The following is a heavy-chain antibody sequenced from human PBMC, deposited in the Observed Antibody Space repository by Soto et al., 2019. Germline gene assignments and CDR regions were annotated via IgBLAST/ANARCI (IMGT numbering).Heavy chain of an antibody. CDR3: AKDEGSSYGTEYSQH. V-gene: IGHV3-23*01. CDR1: GFTFSTYA. J-gene: IGHJ1*01. CDR2: IISSGGST. Sequence: EVQLLESGGGLVQPGGSLRLSCAASGFTFSTYAMNWVRQAPGKGLEWVALIISSGGSTYYADSVKGRFTISRDNSKNTLYLQMNSLRADDTAVDYCAKDEGSSYGTEYSQHWGQGTLVTVSS. D-gene: IGHD6-13*01.